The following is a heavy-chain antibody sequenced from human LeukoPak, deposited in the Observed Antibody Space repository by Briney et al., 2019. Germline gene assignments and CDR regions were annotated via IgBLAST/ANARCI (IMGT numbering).Heavy chain of an antibody. Sequence: ASVKVSCKASGYTFTNYYMYWVRQAPGQGLEWMGIINPSGGSTNYAQKFQGRVTMTRDTSTSTVYMELSSLRSEDTAVYYCARPQRPGIAAAGFDAFDIWGQGTMVTVSS. D-gene: IGHD6-13*01. CDR3: ARPQRPGIAAAGFDAFDI. CDR2: INPSGGST. CDR1: GYTFTNYY. J-gene: IGHJ3*02. V-gene: IGHV1-46*01.